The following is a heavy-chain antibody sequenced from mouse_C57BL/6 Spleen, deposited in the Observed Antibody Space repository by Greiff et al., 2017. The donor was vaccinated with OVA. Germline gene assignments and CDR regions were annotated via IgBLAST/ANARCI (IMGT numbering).Heavy chain of an antibody. CDR1: GYTFTDYN. D-gene: IGHD1-1*01. CDR3: AREGFTTVAPFAY. V-gene: IGHV1-18*01. CDR2: INPNNGGT. Sequence: SGPELVKPGASVKIPCKASGYTFTDYNMDWVKQSHGKSLEWIGDINPNNGGTIYNQKFKGKATLTVDKSSSTAYMELRSLTSEDTAVYYCAREGFTTVAPFAYWGQGTLVTVSA. J-gene: IGHJ3*01.